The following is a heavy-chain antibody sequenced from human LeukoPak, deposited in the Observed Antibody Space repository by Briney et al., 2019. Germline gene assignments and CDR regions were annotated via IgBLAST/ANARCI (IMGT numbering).Heavy chain of an antibody. J-gene: IGHJ4*02. D-gene: IGHD6-19*01. V-gene: IGHV1-2*02. CDR1: GYTFTGYY. CDR3: ARVPGRTIAVAGTGYFDY. Sequence: ASVKVSCQASGYTFTGYYMHWVRQAPGQGLEWMGWFNPNSGGTNYAQKFQGRVTMTRDTSSSTAYMELSRLRSDDTAVYYCARVPGRTIAVAGTGYFDYWGQGTLVTVSS. CDR2: FNPNSGGT.